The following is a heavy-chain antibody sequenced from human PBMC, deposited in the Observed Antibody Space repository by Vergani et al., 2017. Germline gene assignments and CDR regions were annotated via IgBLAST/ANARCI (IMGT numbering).Heavy chain of an antibody. D-gene: IGHD3-10*01. CDR1: GFTFSSYS. CDR3: ARDYYYGSGNDAFDI. V-gene: IGHV3-48*01. CDR2: ISSSSSTI. J-gene: IGHJ3*02. Sequence: EVQLVESGGGLVQPGGSLRLSCAASGFTFSSYSMNWVRQAPGKGLEWVSYISSSSSTIYYADSVKGRFTISRDNAKNSLYLQMNSLRAEDTAVYYCARDYYYGSGNDAFDIWGQGTMVTVSS.